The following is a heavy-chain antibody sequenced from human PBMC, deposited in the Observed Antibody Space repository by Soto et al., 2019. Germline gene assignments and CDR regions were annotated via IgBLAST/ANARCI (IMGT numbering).Heavy chain of an antibody. CDR1: GFSFSISP. V-gene: IGHV3-30-3*01. D-gene: IGHD7-27*01. J-gene: IGHJ4*02. CDR2: ISYDGTNK. CDR3: ARDPKTSGGQHWAFNYFDS. Sequence: QVQLVGSGGGVVQPGRSLRLSCAASGFSFSISPMHWVRQAPGKGPEWVALISYDGTNKFYADSVKGRFTISRDNSKSTLYLQVDSLRPEDAAVCYCARDPKTSGGQHWAFNYFDSWGQGTLVTVSS.